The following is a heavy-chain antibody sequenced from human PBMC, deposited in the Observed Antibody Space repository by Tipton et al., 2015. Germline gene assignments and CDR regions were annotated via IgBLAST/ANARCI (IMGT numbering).Heavy chain of an antibody. CDR3: ARGPEIVVVPAVYYYGMDV. J-gene: IGHJ6*02. Sequence: TLSLTCDVSGVSVTSGSYYWSWIRQSPGKGLEWIGEINHSGSTNYNPSLKSRVTISVDTSKNQFSLKLSSVTAADTAVYYCARGPEIVVVPAVYYYGMDVWGQGTTVTVSS. CDR1: GVSVTSGSYY. V-gene: IGHV4-30-2*06. CDR2: INHSGST. D-gene: IGHD2-2*01.